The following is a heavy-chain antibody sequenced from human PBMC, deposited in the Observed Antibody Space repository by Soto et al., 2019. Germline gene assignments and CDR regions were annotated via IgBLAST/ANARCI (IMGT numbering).Heavy chain of an antibody. V-gene: IGHV1-18*01. J-gene: IGHJ6*01. CDR3: ARVFSEAPQQATYYYYGMEV. CDR2: ISAYNGNT. Sequence: ASVKVSCKACGDTFTSYGISWVRQAAGQGREWMGWISAYNGNTNYAQKLQGRVTMTTDTSTSTAYMELRSMRSDAKAVYYCARVFSEAPQQATYYYYGMEVWGQGTTVNVSS. CDR1: GDTFTSYG. D-gene: IGHD3-3*01.